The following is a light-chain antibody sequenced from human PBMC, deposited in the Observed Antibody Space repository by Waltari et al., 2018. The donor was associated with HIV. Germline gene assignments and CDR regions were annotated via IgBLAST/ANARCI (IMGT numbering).Light chain of an antibody. V-gene: IGLV1-40*01. Sequence: QSVLTQPPSVSGAPGHKVTISCTGSTSNLGADYDVPWYQQLPGRAPNGLIYGNNKRPSGIPDRFSGSKSGTSASLAITGLQSDDEADYYCHSYDSGLGALFGGGTKVTVL. CDR2: GNN. CDR3: HSYDSGLGAL. J-gene: IGLJ3*02. CDR1: TSNLGADYD.